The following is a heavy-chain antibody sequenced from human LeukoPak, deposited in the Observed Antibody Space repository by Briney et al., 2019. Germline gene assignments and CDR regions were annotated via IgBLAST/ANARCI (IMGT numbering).Heavy chain of an antibody. CDR1: GFTFSSYA. V-gene: IGHV3-30*04. CDR3: SSDSGYDFRSPGDY. J-gene: IGHJ4*02. D-gene: IGHD5-12*01. Sequence: GGSLRLSCAAPGFTFSSYAMHWVRQAPGKGLEWVVDISYDGSNKYYADTVEGRFTISRDNSKNTLYLQMNSLRAEDTAVYYCSSDSGYDFRSPGDYWGQGTLVTVSS. CDR2: ISYDGSNK.